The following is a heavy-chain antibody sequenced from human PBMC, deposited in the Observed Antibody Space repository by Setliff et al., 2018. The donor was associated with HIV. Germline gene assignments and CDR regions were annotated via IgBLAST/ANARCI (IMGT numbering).Heavy chain of an antibody. D-gene: IGHD3-22*01. CDR3: ARDSDYYDSSGRHIRLFDY. V-gene: IGHV4-61*09. CDR2: IYTSGST. J-gene: IGHJ4*02. Sequence: SETLSLTCTVSGGSISSGSYYWSWIRQPAGKGLEWIGHIYTSGSTNYNPSLSSRLTISVDTSKNQVSLRLTSVTATDTAVYYCARDSDYYDSSGRHIRLFDYWGQGTLVTVSS. CDR1: GGSISSGSYY.